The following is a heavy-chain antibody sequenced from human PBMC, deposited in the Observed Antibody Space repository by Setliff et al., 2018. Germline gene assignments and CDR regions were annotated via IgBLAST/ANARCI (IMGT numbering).Heavy chain of an antibody. J-gene: IGHJ4*02. D-gene: IGHD3-10*01. Sequence: SETLSLTCAAYGGTFSDYHWTWIRQSPEKGLGWIGEINHRGSTNYNPSLKSRVTISVDKSKNQFSLKLSSVTAADTAVYYCARAPGRNIRGDYWGQGALVTVSS. V-gene: IGHV4-34*01. CDR2: INHRGST. CDR1: GGTFSDYH. CDR3: ARAPGRNIRGDY.